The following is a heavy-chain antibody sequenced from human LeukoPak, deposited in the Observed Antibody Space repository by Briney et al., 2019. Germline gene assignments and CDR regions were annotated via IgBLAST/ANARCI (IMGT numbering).Heavy chain of an antibody. CDR1: GFTFSSCG. Sequence: GGSLRLSCAASGFTFSSCGMGWVRQAPGKGLEWVSAISGSGGSTHYAGSVKGRFTISRDNFKNTLFLQMNSLRAEDTAVYYCAKGTYSSSPRDYWGQGTLVTVSS. D-gene: IGHD6-6*01. CDR3: AKGTYSSSPRDY. V-gene: IGHV3-23*01. CDR2: ISGSGGST. J-gene: IGHJ4*02.